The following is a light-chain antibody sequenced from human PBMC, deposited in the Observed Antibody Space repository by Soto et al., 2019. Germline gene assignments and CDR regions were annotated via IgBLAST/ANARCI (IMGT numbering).Light chain of an antibody. Sequence: QSALTQPASVSGSPGQSITISCTGTSSDVGGYNYVSWYQQHPGKAPKLIIYDVSNWPSGVSDRFSGSKSGNTASLTISGLHPEDEADYYCSSFTSSSTFVFGTGTKVTVL. J-gene: IGLJ1*01. CDR1: SSDVGGYNY. CDR2: DVS. V-gene: IGLV2-14*01. CDR3: SSFTSSSTFV.